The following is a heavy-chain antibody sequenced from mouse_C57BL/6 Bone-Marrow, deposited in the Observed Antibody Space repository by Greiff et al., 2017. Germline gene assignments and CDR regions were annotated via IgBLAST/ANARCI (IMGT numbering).Heavy chain of an antibody. Sequence: EVQLVESGAELVRPGASVKLSCTASGFNIKDDYMHWVKQRPEQGLEWIGWIDPENGDTASASKFQGKATITADTSSNTAYLQLSSLTSEDTAVYYFTTPKDWYFGVRGTRTTVTVSS. CDR2: IDPENGDT. CDR1: GFNIKDDY. V-gene: IGHV14-4*01. J-gene: IGHJ1*03. CDR3: TTPKDWYFGV.